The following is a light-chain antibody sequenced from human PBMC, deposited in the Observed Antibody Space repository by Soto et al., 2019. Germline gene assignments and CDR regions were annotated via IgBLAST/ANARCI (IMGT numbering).Light chain of an antibody. Sequence: QSALTQPASVSGSAGQSITISCTGTSSDIGGYDYVSWYQHHPGKAPRLILYDVSNRPSGVSNRFSGSKSGNTASLTISGLQAEDEAEYYCSSYATNSTLDVFGTGTKVTVL. CDR3: SSYATNSTLDV. V-gene: IGLV2-14*03. J-gene: IGLJ1*01. CDR1: SSDIGGYDY. CDR2: DVS.